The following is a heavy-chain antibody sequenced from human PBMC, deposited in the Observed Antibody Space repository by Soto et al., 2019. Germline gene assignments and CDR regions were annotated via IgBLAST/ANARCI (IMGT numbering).Heavy chain of an antibody. CDR3: ARAFWSGYYGPPRDY. CDR2: INPNSGDT. J-gene: IGHJ4*02. D-gene: IGHD3-3*01. V-gene: IGHV1-2*04. Sequence: ASVKVSCKASGYTFTGYYMHWVRQAPGQGLEWMGWINPNSGDTNYAQKFQGWVTITRDTSISTAYMELSSLRSDDTAVYYCARAFWSGYYGPPRDYWGKGTLVTVSS. CDR1: GYTFTGYY.